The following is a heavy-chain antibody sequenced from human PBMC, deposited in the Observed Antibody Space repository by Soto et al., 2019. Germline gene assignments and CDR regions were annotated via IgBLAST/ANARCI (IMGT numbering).Heavy chain of an antibody. CDR1: AYSFTNYW. Sequence: GDSLKISCRGSAYSFTNYWIDWVRQMPGKGLDWKGIIYPGDSDTTYSPSFQGQVTISADKSISSAYLQWSSLKASDTAMLHCARANGFGEFHWGQGTTVTVSS. CDR3: ARANGFGEFH. J-gene: IGHJ6*02. D-gene: IGHD3-10*01. CDR2: IYPGDSDT. V-gene: IGHV5-51*01.